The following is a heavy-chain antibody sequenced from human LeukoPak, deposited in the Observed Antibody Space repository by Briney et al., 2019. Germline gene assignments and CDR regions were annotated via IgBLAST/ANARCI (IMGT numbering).Heavy chain of an antibody. V-gene: IGHV3-33*01. CDR2: IWYDGSNK. J-gene: IGHJ6*02. D-gene: IGHD2-2*01. CDR3: ARDEYGGVDIVVVPAAITGYGMDV. CDR1: GFTFSSYG. Sequence: GRSLRLSCAASGFTFSSYGMHWVRQAPGKGLEWVAVIWYDGSNKYYADSVKGRFTISRDNSKNTLYLQMNSLRAEDTAVYYCARDEYGGVDIVVVPAAITGYGMDVWGQGTTVTVSS.